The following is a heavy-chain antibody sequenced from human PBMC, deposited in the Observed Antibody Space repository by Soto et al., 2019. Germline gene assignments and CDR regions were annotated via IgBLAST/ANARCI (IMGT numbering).Heavy chain of an antibody. D-gene: IGHD4-17*01. Sequence: SETLSLTCSVSGGSISRGAYYWTWIRQRPGEGLEWLGNIYNSRATYYNPSLQSRLTIAVDTPKNQLSLKMSSVTAADTAVYYCARGIVQEGDYGETYYSYTMDVWGQRTTVTVSS. V-gene: IGHV4-31*03. CDR2: IYNSRAT. J-gene: IGHJ6*02. CDR3: ARGIVQEGDYGETYYSYTMDV. CDR1: GGSISRGAYY.